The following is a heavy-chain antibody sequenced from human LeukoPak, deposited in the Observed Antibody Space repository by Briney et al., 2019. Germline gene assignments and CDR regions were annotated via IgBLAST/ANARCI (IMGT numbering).Heavy chain of an antibody. CDR3: AKEGRSLQTY. V-gene: IGHV3-7*03. CDR2: IKEDGTET. D-gene: IGHD5-24*01. Sequence: GGSLRLSCAASGFMFSSNWMSWVRLAPGKGLEWVANIKEDGTETYYVDSVKGRFTISRDNAKNSLYLQVNSLRVEDTAVYYCAKEGRSLQTYWGQGTLVTVSS. J-gene: IGHJ4*02. CDR1: GFMFSSNW.